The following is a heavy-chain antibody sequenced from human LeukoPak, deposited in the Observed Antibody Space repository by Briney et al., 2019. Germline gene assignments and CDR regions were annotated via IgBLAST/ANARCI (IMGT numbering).Heavy chain of an antibody. CDR1: GYTFTNYY. V-gene: IGHV1-46*01. Sequence: ASVKVSCKASGYTFTNYYMHWVRQAPGQGLEWMGIINPDGGGTNYTQNFQDRITMTGDTSTSTFYLEIISLRSEDTAVYYCVRAEEDQHFGYWGQGTLVTVSS. CDR2: INPDGGGT. CDR3: VRAEEDQHFGY. J-gene: IGHJ4*02.